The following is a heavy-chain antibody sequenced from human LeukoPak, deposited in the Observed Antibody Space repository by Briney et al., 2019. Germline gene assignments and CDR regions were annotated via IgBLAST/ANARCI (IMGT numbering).Heavy chain of an antibody. Sequence: ASVKVSRKASGYTFTSYDINWVRQATGQGLEWMGWMNPNSGNTGYAQKFQGRVTMTRNTSISTAYMELSSLRSEDTAVYYCATGTIFGVAPDYWGQGTLVTVSS. V-gene: IGHV1-8*01. D-gene: IGHD3-3*01. CDR1: GYTFTSYD. J-gene: IGHJ4*02. CDR3: ATGTIFGVAPDY. CDR2: MNPNSGNT.